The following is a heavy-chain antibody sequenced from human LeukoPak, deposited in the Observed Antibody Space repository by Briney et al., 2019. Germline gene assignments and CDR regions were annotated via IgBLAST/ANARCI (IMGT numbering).Heavy chain of an antibody. J-gene: IGHJ6*02. Sequence: GGSLRLSCAAPGFTFSSAWMNWVRQAPGKGLEWVGRIKSKTDGGTTDYAAPVKGRFTISRDDSKNTLYLQMNSLKTEDTAVYYCTTMRGYDFWSGYYTYYYYGMDVWGQGTTVTVSS. CDR3: TTMRGYDFWSGYYTYYYYGMDV. D-gene: IGHD3-3*01. CDR1: GFTFSSAW. V-gene: IGHV3-15*07. CDR2: IKSKTDGGTT.